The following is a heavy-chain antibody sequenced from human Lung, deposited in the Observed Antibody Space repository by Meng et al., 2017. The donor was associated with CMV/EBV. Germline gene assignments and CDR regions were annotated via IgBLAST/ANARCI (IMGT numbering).Heavy chain of an antibody. J-gene: IGHJ4*02. D-gene: IGHD3-10*01. V-gene: IGHV6-1*01. CDR2: TYYWFKWYN. CDR3: ARFGTVGAGSGVYFDY. Sequence: SXTLSLXCAISGYSVSSNSAAWNWIRQSPSRGLEWLGRTYYWFKWYNDYAVSVKSRITINPDTSKNQFSLQLNSVNPEDTAVYYCARFGTVGAGSGVYFDYXGQGXLVTVSS. CDR1: GYSVSSNSAA.